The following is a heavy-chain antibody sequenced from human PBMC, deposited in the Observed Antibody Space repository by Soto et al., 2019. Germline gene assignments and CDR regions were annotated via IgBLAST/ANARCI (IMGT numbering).Heavy chain of an antibody. J-gene: IGHJ4*02. D-gene: IGHD2-15*01. CDR3: ARLAEAATGHTDFDF. CDR2: IHSSGGT. Sequence: PXETLWLTCTVSGASIKSRNYFGGWISQPRGKGLEFVGSIHSSGGTYYNPSLKRRVTVSVDLSNSHFCMSLKSLTATHTAVYYCARLAEAATGHTDFDFWRQGTLVTVSS. CDR1: GASIKSRNYF. V-gene: IGHV4-39*02.